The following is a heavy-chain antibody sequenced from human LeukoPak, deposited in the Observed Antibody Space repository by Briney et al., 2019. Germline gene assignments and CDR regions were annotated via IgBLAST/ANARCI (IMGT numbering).Heavy chain of an antibody. D-gene: IGHD4-23*01. J-gene: IGHJ4*02. CDR3: ATVTVVTTNDY. CDR2: INSDSGGT. CDR1: GYTFAGYY. V-gene: IGHV1-2*02. Sequence: ASVKVSCKASGYTFAGYYIYWVRQAPGQGLEWMGWINSDSGGTNYAQKFQGRVTMTRDTSIGTASMELSRLRSDDTAMYYCATVTVVTTNDYWGQGTLVTVSS.